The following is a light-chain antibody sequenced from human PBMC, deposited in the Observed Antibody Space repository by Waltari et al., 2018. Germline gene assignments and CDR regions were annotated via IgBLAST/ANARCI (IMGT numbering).Light chain of an antibody. V-gene: IGLV3-21*04. CDR2: YKS. CDR3: QGCDTSIDLSV. J-gene: IGLJ1*01. Sequence: SYVLTQAPSVSVAPGETARITCGGNNIADKNVHWYQQKPGQAPVLVIFYKSDRTSGLPELFSGSNCGNTATPTISRAEAGDDADYYCQGCDTSIDLSVFGTGTKVTVL. CDR1: NIADKN.